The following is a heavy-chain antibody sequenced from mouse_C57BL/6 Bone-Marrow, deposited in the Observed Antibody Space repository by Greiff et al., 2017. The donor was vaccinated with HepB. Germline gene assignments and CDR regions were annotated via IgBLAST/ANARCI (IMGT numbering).Heavy chain of an antibody. CDR2: IDPENGDT. J-gene: IGHJ2*01. CDR1: GFNIKDDY. CDR3: TTLYYFDY. Sequence: VQLQQSGAELVRPGASVKLSCTASGFNIKDDYMHWVKQRPEQGLEWIGWIDPENGDTEYASKFQGKATITADTSSNTAYLQRGSLTSEDTAVYYCTTLYYFDYWGQGTTLTVSS. V-gene: IGHV14-4*01.